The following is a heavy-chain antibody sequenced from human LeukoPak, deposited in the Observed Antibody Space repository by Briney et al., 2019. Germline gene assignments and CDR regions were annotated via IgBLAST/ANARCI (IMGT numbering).Heavy chain of an antibody. V-gene: IGHV3-48*01. CDR1: GFTFSNYD. CDR3: ARDWALDS. D-gene: IGHD1-1*01. CDR2: ISSSSGTI. Sequence: GGSLRLSCAASGFTFSNYDMNWVRQAPGKGLEWVSFISSSSGTIYYADSVRGRFTISRDNAKNSLYLQMNSVRVEDTGVYYCARDWALDSWGQGTLVTVSS. J-gene: IGHJ4*02.